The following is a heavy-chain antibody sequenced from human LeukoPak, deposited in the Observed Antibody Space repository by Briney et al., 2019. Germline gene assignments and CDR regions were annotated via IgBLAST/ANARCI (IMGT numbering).Heavy chain of an antibody. V-gene: IGHV3-43*02. J-gene: IGHJ4*02. D-gene: IGHD1-20*01. CDR3: ARDISGGLSGSAWYFDY. CDR1: GFTFDDYA. Sequence: GGSLRLSCAASGFTFDDYAMHWVRQAPGKGLEWVSLISGHGGSTFYADSVKGRFTISRDNSKNSLFLQMNRLRTEDTALYYCARDISGGLSGSAWYFDYWGQGTLVTVSS. CDR2: ISGHGGST.